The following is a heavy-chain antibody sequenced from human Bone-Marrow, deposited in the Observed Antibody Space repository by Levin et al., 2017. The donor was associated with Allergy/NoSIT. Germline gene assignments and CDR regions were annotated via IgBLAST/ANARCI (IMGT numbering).Heavy chain of an antibody. CDR1: GFTFSNYA. V-gene: IGHV3-23*01. CDR2: IRGSGGVT. Sequence: GESLKISCAASGFTFSNYAMSWVRQAPGKGLECVSSIRGSGGVTYYADSVQGRFTISRDNSKNTVFLQMNGLRGDDTAVYYCAKDRALYPPSAFDIWGQGTMVTVSS. J-gene: IGHJ3*02. CDR3: AKDRALYPPSAFDI. D-gene: IGHD2-8*01.